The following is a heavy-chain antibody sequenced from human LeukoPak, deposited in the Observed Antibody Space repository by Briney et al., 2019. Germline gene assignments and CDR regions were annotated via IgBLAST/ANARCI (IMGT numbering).Heavy chain of an antibody. V-gene: IGHV3-21*01. J-gene: IGHJ3*02. CDR1: GFTFSSYS. D-gene: IGHD3-22*01. CDR3: ARGPYYYDSSGSHHLDI. CDR2: ISSSSSYI. Sequence: PGGSLRLSCAASGFTFSSYSMNWVRQAPGKGLEWVSSISSSSSYIYYADSVKGRFTISRDNAKNSLYLQMNSLRAEDTAVYYCARGPYYYDSSGSHHLDIWGQGTMVTVSS.